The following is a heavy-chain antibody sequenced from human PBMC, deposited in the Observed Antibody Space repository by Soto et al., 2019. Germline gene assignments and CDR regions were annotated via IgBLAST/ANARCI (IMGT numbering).Heavy chain of an antibody. D-gene: IGHD6-6*01. CDR1: GDSITYYF. CDR2: IYYSGAT. J-gene: IGHJ4*02. CDR3: ARASTLAARRGKFEY. V-gene: IGHV4-59*01. Sequence: SETLSLTCAVSGDSITYYFWNWFRQPPGKGLEWIGYIYYSGATIYNPSLKSRVTISVDTSKNQFSLRLNSVTAADTAVHYCARASTLAARRGKFEYWSPLTMVIVSS.